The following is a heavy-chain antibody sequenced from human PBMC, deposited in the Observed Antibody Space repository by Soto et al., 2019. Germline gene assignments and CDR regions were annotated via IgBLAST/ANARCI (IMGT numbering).Heavy chain of an antibody. D-gene: IGHD5-18*01. CDR2: IYYSGST. J-gene: IGHJ4*02. CDR1: GGSISSYY. CDR3: ARRYGSCFDC. V-gene: IGHV4-59*08. Sequence: QVQLQESGPGLVKPSETLSLTYTGSGGSISSYYWSWIRQPPGKGLEWMGDIYYSGSTNYTPSRKIRVTISVDTSKNHFSLKLRSVTAAATAVYYCARRYGSCFDCRGQGTLVTVSS.